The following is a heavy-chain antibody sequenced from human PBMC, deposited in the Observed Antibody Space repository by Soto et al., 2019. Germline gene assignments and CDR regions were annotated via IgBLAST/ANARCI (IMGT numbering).Heavy chain of an antibody. Sequence: QVQLVQSGAEVKKPGSSVKVSCKASGGTFSSYAISWVRQAPGQGLEWMGGIIPIFGTANYAQKFQGRVTITADESTSTADMELSSLRSEDTAVYYCARELVGSYYHGDAFDIWGQGTMVTVSS. D-gene: IGHD1-26*01. CDR2: IIPIFGTA. J-gene: IGHJ3*02. V-gene: IGHV1-69*01. CDR3: ARELVGSYYHGDAFDI. CDR1: GGTFSSYA.